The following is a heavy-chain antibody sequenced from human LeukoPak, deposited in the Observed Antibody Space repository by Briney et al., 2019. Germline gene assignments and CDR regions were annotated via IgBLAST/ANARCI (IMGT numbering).Heavy chain of an antibody. CDR2: ISGNGGST. V-gene: IGHV3-23*01. CDR3: AKETNDFWSGNNWLDP. Sequence: GRSLRLSCAASGFTFSSYAMSWVRQAPGKGLEWVSAISGNGGSTYYADSVKGRFTISRDNSKNTLYLQMNSLRAEDTAVYYCAKETNDFWSGNNWLDPWGQGTLVTVSS. CDR1: GFTFSSYA. D-gene: IGHD3-3*01. J-gene: IGHJ5*02.